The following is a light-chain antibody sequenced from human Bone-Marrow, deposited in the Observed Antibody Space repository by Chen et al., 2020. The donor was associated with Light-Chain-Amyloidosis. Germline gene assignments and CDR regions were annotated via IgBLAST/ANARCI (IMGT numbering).Light chain of an antibody. CDR1: TEHSTYA. V-gene: IGLV4-69*01. CDR3: QTGDTDMRV. J-gene: IGLJ3*02. Sequence: QVVLTQSPSASAPLGASVKLTCTLRTEHSTYAIAWLQQPPEKGPRYLMQLNGDGRHTQGNGIPERFSGSSSGAERYLTSSSLQSEDEADYYGQTGDTDMRVFGGGTKLTVL. CDR2: LNGDGRH.